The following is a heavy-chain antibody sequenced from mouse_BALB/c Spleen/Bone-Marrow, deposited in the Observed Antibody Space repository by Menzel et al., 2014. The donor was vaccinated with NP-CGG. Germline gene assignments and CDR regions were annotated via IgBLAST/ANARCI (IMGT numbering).Heavy chain of an antibody. CDR2: IHPYDSET. D-gene: IGHD1-1*01. J-gene: IGHJ2*01. CDR3: ARDGDDGSRNYFDY. V-gene: IGHV1-61*01. CDR1: GYTFTSYW. Sequence: VQLPQSGAELVRHGASVKLSCKASGYTFTSYWMHWIKQRPGQGLEWIGTIHPYDSETHYNQKFKDKATLTVDKSSSTGFMPVCRVTSEDSAVYYWARDGDDGSRNYFDYLGQGTALTV.